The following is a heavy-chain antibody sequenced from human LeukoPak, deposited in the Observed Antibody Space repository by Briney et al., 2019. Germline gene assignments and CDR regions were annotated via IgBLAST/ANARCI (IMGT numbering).Heavy chain of an antibody. CDR3: ARERSGWFFSN. D-gene: IGHD6-19*01. V-gene: IGHV1-18*01. J-gene: IGHJ4*02. CDR1: GYSFTSYG. CDR2: INPYNGNT. Sequence: ASVKVSCKASGYSFTSYGITWVRQAPGQGLECMGWINPYNGNTNYAQKLQGRVTMTTDTSTSTAYMDLRSLRSDDTAVYYCARERSGWFFSNWGQGTLVTVSS.